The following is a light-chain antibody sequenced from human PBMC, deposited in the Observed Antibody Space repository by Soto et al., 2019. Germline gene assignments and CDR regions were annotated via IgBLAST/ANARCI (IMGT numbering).Light chain of an antibody. Sequence: VESRARGTLYVSPGQAATLSCRASQGIGDTLAWYQHKPGQTPRLLIYDTSTRATGVPTRFSGSRSGAEFTLTINSLQSEDFAVYYCHPYTHWPLTFGGGTKVDIK. CDR3: HPYTHWPLT. J-gene: IGKJ4*01. CDR1: QGIGDT. V-gene: IGKV3-15*01. CDR2: DTS.